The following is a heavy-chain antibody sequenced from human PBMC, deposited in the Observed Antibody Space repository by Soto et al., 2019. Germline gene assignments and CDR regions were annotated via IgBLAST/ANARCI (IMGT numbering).Heavy chain of an antibody. D-gene: IGHD2-15*01. CDR2: VIPIFGTP. CDR1: GGTFSTYA. J-gene: IGHJ6*02. V-gene: IGHV1-69*01. Sequence: QVQLVQSGAEVKKPGSSVKVSCKAPGGTFSTYAISWVRQAPGQGLEWMGGVIPIFGTPKYAQKFQGRVTITADESTSTGYMQLRILRSDDTAVYYCARSQGGSSSLDIYYYYYYGMDVWGQGTTVTVSS. CDR3: ARSQGGSSSLDIYYYYYYGMDV.